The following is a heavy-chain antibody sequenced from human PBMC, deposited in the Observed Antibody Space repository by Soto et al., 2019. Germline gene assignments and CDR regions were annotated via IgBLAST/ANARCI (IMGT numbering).Heavy chain of an antibody. V-gene: IGHV3-21*01. J-gene: IGHJ6*02. D-gene: IGHD2-2*01. CDR3: ATSLEVPWYYYGMDV. CDR1: GFTFSTYN. CDR2: ISSSNTYK. Sequence: EVQLVESGGGLVKPGGSLRLSCAASGFTFSTYNMNWVRQVPGKGLEWVSSISSSNTYKDYADSVKGRFTISRDNARNSLYLQMNSLSAEDTAVYYCATSLEVPWYYYGMDVWDQGTTVTVSS.